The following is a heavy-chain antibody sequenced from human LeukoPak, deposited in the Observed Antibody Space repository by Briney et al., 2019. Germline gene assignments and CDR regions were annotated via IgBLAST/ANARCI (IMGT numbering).Heavy chain of an antibody. CDR1: GYTFTSYY. CDR3: ARVSSSGWYGKFDP. J-gene: IGHJ5*02. D-gene: IGHD6-19*01. V-gene: IGHV1-46*01. CDR2: INPSGGST. Sequence: GASVKVSCQASGYTFTSYYMHWVRQAPGQGLEWMGIINPSGGSTSYAQKFQGRVTMTRDMSTSTVYMELSRLRSDDTAVYYCARVSSSGWYGKFDPWGQGTLVTVSS.